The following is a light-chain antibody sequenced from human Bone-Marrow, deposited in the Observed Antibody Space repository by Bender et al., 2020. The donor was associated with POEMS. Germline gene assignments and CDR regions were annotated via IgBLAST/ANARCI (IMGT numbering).Light chain of an antibody. CDR3: SSYTSSRILV. Sequence: QSALTQPASVSASPGQSISISCTGISTYVGIYNAVSWYQHHPNKAPKLIIYEGNKRPSGVSNRFSASESGNTASLTISGLQAEDEAHYYCSSYTSSRILVFGSGTKVTVL. CDR1: STYVGIYNA. J-gene: IGLJ1*01. CDR2: EGN. V-gene: IGLV2-14*02.